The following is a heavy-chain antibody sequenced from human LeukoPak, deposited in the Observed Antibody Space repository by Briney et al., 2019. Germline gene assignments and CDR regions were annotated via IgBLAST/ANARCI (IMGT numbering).Heavy chain of an antibody. J-gene: IGHJ4*02. CDR1: GGSVSSGSHY. CDR2: IYYTGST. CDR3: ARHGGAFYDFVTGSYNPNTYYFDY. Sequence: TSETLSLTCTVSGGSVSSGSHYWSWLRQPPGKGLEWIGYIYYTGSTNYNPPLKSRVTMSVDKSKNQFSLKLSSVTAADTAVYYCARHGGAFYDFVTGSYNPNTYYFDYWGQGTLVTVSS. V-gene: IGHV4-61*01. D-gene: IGHD3-9*01.